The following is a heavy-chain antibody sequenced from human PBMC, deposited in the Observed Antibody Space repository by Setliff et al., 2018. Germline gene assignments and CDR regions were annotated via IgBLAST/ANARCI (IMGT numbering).Heavy chain of an antibody. CDR3: ARAHTWSLPNDNSGYPGWFDP. CDR2: IHHSGKA. D-gene: IGHD3-22*01. V-gene: IGHV4-38-2*01. J-gene: IGHJ5*02. CDR1: GYSITSGHY. Sequence: PSETLSLTCDVSGYSITSGHYWGWIRQPPGKGLEWIVNIHHSGKAYYNPSLKSRVTMSVDTSKNHVSLKLSSVTAADTAVYYCARAHTWSLPNDNSGYPGWFDPWGQGTLVTVSS.